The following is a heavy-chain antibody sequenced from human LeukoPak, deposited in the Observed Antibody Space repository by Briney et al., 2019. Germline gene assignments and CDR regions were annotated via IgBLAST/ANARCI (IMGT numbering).Heavy chain of an antibody. D-gene: IGHD2-15*01. Sequence: GGSLRLSCAAFGFTVSSNYMSWVRQAPGKGLEWVSVIYSGGSTYYADSVKGRFIISRDNSKNTLYLQMNSLRAEDTAVYYCTYCSGGSCYQNAFDIWGQGTMVTVSS. CDR1: GFTVSSNY. CDR3: TYCSGGSCYQNAFDI. J-gene: IGHJ3*02. V-gene: IGHV3-66*01. CDR2: IYSGGST.